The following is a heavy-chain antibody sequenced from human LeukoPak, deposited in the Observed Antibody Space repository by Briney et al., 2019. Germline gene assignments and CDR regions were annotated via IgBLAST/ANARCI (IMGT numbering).Heavy chain of an antibody. V-gene: IGHV4-61*01. CDR1: GGSVSSGSSY. Sequence: SETLSLTCTVSGGSVSSGSSYWSWIRQPPWKGLAWIGYIYYSGSTNYNPSLKSRVTISVDTSKNQFSLKLSSVTAADTAVYYCARDQKYAFDIWGQGTMVTVSS. J-gene: IGHJ3*02. CDR2: IYYSGST. CDR3: ARDQKYAFDI.